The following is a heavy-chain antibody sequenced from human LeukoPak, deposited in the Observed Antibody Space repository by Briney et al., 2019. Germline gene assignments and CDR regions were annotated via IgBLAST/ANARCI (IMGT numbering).Heavy chain of an antibody. V-gene: IGHV3-48*03. CDR1: RFNFSAYE. D-gene: IGHD6-19*01. CDR3: ARVPQWSDFFDC. Sequence: GGSLRLSCTASRFNFSAYEMNWVRQAPGKGLEWVSHISYSGTNIYYADSVKGRFTISRDNDKNLLYLQMNSLRAEDTALYYCARVPQWSDFFDCWGQGTLVIVSS. J-gene: IGHJ4*02. CDR2: ISYSGTNI.